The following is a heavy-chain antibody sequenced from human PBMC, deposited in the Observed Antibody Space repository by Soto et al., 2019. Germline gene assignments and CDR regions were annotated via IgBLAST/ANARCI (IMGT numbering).Heavy chain of an antibody. V-gene: IGHV1-69*06. D-gene: IGHD4-17*01. J-gene: IGHJ4*02. Sequence: QVQLVQSGAEVKKPGSSVKVSCKASGGTFSSYAISWVRQAPGQGREWMGGIIPIFGTANYAQKIQGRVTNPEDKPKNTAYMEMGSLRSEDTAVYYCARHYDYGDYRFDYWGQGTLVTGSS. CDR2: IIPIFGTA. CDR3: ARHYDYGDYRFDY. CDR1: GGTFSSYA.